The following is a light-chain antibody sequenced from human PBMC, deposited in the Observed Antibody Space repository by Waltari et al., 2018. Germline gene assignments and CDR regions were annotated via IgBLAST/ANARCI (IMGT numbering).Light chain of an antibody. V-gene: IGKV2-28*01. CDR3: MQALETPLT. CDR2: LGS. J-gene: IGKJ4*01. CDR1: QSLLHINGYDY. Sequence: IVLTQSPLSLPVTPGEPASISCRSSQSLLHINGYDYFNWYLPKPGQSPQLLIYLGSNRASGVPDRFSGSGSGTDFTLKISRVEPEDVGVYFCMQALETPLTFGGGTRVEIK.